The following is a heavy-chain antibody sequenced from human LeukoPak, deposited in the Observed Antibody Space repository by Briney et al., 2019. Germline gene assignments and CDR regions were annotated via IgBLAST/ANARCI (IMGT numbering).Heavy chain of an antibody. CDR3: ARDNVRDTYYDSSPDAFDI. Sequence: PSETLSLTCTVSGGSISSSSYYWGWIRQPPGKGLEWIGSIYYSGSTYYNPSLKSRVTISVDTSKNQFSLKLSSVTAADTAVYYCARDNVRDTYYDSSPDAFDIWGQGTMVTVSS. J-gene: IGHJ3*02. D-gene: IGHD3-22*01. CDR1: GGSISSSSYY. CDR2: IYYSGST. V-gene: IGHV4-39*07.